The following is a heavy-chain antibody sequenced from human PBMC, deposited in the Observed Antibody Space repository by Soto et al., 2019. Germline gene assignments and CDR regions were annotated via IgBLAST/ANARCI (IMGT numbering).Heavy chain of an antibody. J-gene: IGHJ4*02. CDR3: SSGVLY. Sequence: QVQLQESGPGLVKPSQTLSLTCTVSGGSISSGGYFWSWIRQPPGKGLEWIGNISYSGTTYYNPSHKSRVTISVDTSKNTSSLKLSSVTAADTAVYFCSSGVLYWGQGTLVTVSS. CDR2: ISYSGTT. V-gene: IGHV4-31*03. CDR1: GGSISSGGYF. D-gene: IGHD1-1*01.